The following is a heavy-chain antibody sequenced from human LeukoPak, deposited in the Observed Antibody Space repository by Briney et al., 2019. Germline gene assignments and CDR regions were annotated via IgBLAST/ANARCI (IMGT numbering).Heavy chain of an antibody. D-gene: IGHD2-15*01. CDR3: AKASGRLYYFDY. Sequence: GGSLRLSCAASGFTFNSFVMSWVRQAPGKGLEWVAVISYDGSNKYYADSVKGRFTISRDNSKNTLYLQMNSLRAEDTAVYYCAKASGRLYYFDYWGQGTLVTVSS. CDR2: ISYDGSNK. J-gene: IGHJ4*02. CDR1: GFTFNSFV. V-gene: IGHV3-30*18.